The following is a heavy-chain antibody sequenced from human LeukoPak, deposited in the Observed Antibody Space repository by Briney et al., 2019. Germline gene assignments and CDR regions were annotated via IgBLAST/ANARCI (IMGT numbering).Heavy chain of an antibody. J-gene: IGHJ6*03. CDR1: DGSMSPYY. Sequence: SETLSLTRTVSDGSMSPYYWSWIRQSPGKGLEWIAYIFHNGNTKYNPSLWSRVTISIDTSRNQVFLNLNSVTVADTAVYYCARGGYYYLDVWGKGTTVTVSS. CDR3: ARGGYYYLDV. V-gene: IGHV4-59*01. CDR2: IFHNGNT.